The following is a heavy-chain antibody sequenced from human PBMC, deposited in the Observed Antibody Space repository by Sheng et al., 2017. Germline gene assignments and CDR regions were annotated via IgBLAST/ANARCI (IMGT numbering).Heavy chain of an antibody. D-gene: IGHD3-3*01. CDR2: INHSGST. CDR1: GGSFSGYY. CDR3: ARGKSSVTIFGVVNNWFDP. Sequence: QVQLQQWDAGLLKPSETLSLTCAVYGGSFSGYYWSWIRQPPGKGLEWIGEINHSGSTNYNPSLKSRVTISVDTSKNQFSLKLSSVTAADTAVYYCARGKSSVTIFGVVNNWFDPWGQGTLVTVSS. V-gene: IGHV4-34*01. J-gene: IGHJ5*02.